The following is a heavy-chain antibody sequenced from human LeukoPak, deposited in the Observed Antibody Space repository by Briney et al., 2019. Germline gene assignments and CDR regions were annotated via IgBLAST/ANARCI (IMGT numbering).Heavy chain of an antibody. CDR3: ARDKPRPGIVGATTGNSFDI. J-gene: IGHJ3*02. V-gene: IGHV3-30-3*01. CDR1: GFTFSSYA. D-gene: IGHD1-26*01. Sequence: QAGGSLRLSCAASGFTFSSYAMHWVRQAPGKGLEWVAVISYDGSNKYYADSVKGRFTISRDNSKNTLYLQMNSLRAEDTAVYYCARDKPRPGIVGATTGNSFDIWGQGTMVTVSS. CDR2: ISYDGSNK.